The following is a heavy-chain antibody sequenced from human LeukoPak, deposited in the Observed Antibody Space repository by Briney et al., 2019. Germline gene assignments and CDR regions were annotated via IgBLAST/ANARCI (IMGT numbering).Heavy chain of an antibody. J-gene: IGHJ4*02. CDR3: ARRGYDTYDLDY. CDR2: IYYSGST. V-gene: IGHV4-59*01. CDR1: GGSISSYY. Sequence: SETLSLTCTVSGGSISSYYWSWIRQPPGKGLEWIGYIYYSGSTNYNPSLKSRVTISVDTSKNQFSLKLSSVTAADTAVYYCARRGYDTYDLDYWGQGTLVTVSS. D-gene: IGHD5-12*01.